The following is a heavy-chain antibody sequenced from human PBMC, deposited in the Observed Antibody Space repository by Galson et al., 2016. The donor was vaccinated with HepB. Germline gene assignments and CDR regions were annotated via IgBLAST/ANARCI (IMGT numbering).Heavy chain of an antibody. J-gene: IGHJ4*02. D-gene: IGHD4-23*01. Sequence: SLRLSCAASGFTFSSFAMGWVRQAPGKGLEWVSVIGSGGYDTHYADSVKGRFTISRDNSKNTLFLQMNSLGAEDTAVYYCTKFVDYGGNYYFDSWGQGTLVTVSS. CDR1: GFTFSSFA. CDR3: TKFVDYGGNYYFDS. CDR2: IGSGGYDT. V-gene: IGHV3-23*01.